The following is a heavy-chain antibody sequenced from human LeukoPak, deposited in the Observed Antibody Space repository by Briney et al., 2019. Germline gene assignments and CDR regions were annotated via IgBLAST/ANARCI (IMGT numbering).Heavy chain of an antibody. J-gene: IGHJ5*02. Sequence: SVKVSCKASGGTFSSYAISWVRQAPGQGLEWMGGIIPIFGTANYAQKFQGRVTITADESTSTAYMELSSLRSEDTAVYYCARNIVVVVAATGNWFDPWGQGTLVTVSS. D-gene: IGHD2-15*01. V-gene: IGHV1-69*13. CDR3: ARNIVVVVAATGNWFDP. CDR1: GGTFSSYA. CDR2: IIPIFGTA.